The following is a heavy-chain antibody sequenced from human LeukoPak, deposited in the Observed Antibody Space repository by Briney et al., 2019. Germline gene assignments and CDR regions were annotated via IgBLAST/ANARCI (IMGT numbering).Heavy chain of an antibody. V-gene: IGHV3-7*01. J-gene: IGHJ4*02. CDR2: IKQDGSEK. D-gene: IGHD1-26*01. CDR1: GFIFSSYW. Sequence: GGSLRLSCAASGFIFSSYWMSWVRQAPGKGLEWVANIKQDGSEKYYVDSVKGRFTISRDNAKNSLYLQMNSLRAEDTALYYCARTSTTVGTSINYWGQGTLVTVSS. CDR3: ARTSTTVGTSINY.